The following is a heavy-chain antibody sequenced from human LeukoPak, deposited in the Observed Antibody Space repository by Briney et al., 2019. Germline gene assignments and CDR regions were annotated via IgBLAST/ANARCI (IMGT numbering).Heavy chain of an antibody. CDR2: IYTSGST. Sequence: SETLSLTCTVSGGSISISSYDWSWIRQPAGKGLEWIGRIYTSGSTNYNPSLKSRVTMSVDTAKNQFSLKLSSVTAADTAVYYCARDHYDSTGRYYYYMDVWGKGTTVTVSS. CDR1: GGSISISSYD. D-gene: IGHD3-22*01. J-gene: IGHJ6*03. CDR3: ARDHYDSTGRYYYYMDV. V-gene: IGHV4-4*07.